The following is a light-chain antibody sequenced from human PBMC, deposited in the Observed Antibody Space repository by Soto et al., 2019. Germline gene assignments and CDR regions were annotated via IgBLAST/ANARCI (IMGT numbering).Light chain of an antibody. CDR3: QQYNSYSWT. J-gene: IGKJ1*01. Sequence: DIHMTQSPSTVSASVGDRVCITCRASQSISSWLAWYQQKPGKAPKLLIYKASSLESGVPSRFSGSGSGTEFTLTISSLQPDDFATYYCQQYNSYSWTFGQGTKVDI. V-gene: IGKV1-5*03. CDR1: QSISSW. CDR2: KAS.